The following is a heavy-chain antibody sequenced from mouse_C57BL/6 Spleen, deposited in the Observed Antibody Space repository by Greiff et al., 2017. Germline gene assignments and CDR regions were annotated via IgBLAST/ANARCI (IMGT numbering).Heavy chain of an antibody. CDR2: INYDGSST. CDR1: GFTFSDYY. J-gene: IGHJ4*01. Sequence: EVQLVESEGGLVQPGSSMKLSCTASGFTFSDYYMAWVRQVPEKGLEWVANINYDGSSTYYLDSLKSRFIISRDNAKNILYLQMSSLKSEDTATYYCARDRGGNYDAMDYWGQGTSVTVSS. V-gene: IGHV5-16*01. CDR3: ARDRGGNYDAMDY. D-gene: IGHD2-1*01.